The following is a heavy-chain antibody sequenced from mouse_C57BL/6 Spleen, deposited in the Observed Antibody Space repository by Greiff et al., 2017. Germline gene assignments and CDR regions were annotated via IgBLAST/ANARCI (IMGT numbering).Heavy chain of an antibody. Sequence: EVQRVESGEGLVKPGASVKLSCAASGFTFSSYAMSWVRQTPEKGLEWVGYITSGGDYIYYADTVKGRCTISRDNARNTLYLQMSSLKSEDTAMYYCRRGKCDGYRGGQFDYWGQGTTLTVSS. CDR3: RRGKCDGYRGGQFDY. D-gene: IGHD2-3*01. J-gene: IGHJ2*01. CDR2: ITSGGDYI. CDR1: GFTFSSYA. V-gene: IGHV5-9-1*02.